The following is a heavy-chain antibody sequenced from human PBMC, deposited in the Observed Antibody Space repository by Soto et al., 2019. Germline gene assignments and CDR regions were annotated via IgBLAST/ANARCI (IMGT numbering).Heavy chain of an antibody. CDR1: GFTFSSYG. J-gene: IGHJ5*02. CDR2: IWYDGSNK. V-gene: IGHV3-33*06. Sequence: GGSLRLSCAASGFTFSSYGMHWVRQAPGKGLEWVAVIWYDGSNKYYADSVKSRFTISSDNSKNTLYLQMNSLRAEDTAVYYCEKVCFVGSLPADMYWFDLWGQGTLVTVSS. CDR3: EKVCFVGSLPADMYWFDL. D-gene: IGHD3-10*01.